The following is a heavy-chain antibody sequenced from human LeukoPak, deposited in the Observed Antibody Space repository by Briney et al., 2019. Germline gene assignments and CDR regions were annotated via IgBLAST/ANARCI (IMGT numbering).Heavy chain of an antibody. J-gene: IGHJ5*02. CDR2: INPNSGGT. CDR1: GYTFTGYY. CDR3: ARDRYSSGREPGWFDP. D-gene: IGHD6-19*01. Sequence: ASVKVSCKASGYTFTGYYMHWVRQAPGQGLEWMGWINPNSGGTNYAQKFQGRVTMTRDTSISTAYMELSRLRSDDTAVYYCARDRYSSGREPGWFDPWGQGTLVTVSS. V-gene: IGHV1-2*02.